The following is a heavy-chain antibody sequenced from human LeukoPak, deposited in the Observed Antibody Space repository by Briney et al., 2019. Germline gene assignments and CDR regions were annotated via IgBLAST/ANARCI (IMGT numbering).Heavy chain of an antibody. D-gene: IGHD3-10*01. V-gene: IGHV3-7*01. CDR1: GFTFSSYW. J-gene: IGHJ4*02. Sequence: PGGSLRLSCAASGFTFSSYWMSWVRQAPGKGLEWVANIKQDGSEKYYVDSVKGRFTISRDNAKNSLYLQMNSLRAEDTAVYYCARVSSPDLGGSGSPPFDYWGQGTLVTVSS. CDR3: ARVSSPDLGGSGSPPFDY. CDR2: IKQDGSEK.